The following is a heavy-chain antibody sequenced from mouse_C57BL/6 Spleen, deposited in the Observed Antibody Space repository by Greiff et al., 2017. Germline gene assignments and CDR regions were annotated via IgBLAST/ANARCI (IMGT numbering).Heavy chain of an antibody. D-gene: IGHD2-5*01. Sequence: VQLQQPGAELVMPGASVKLSCKASGYTFTSYWMHWVKQRPGQGLEWIGEIDPSDSYTNYNQKFKGKSTLTVDKSSSTAYMQLSSLTSEDSAVYYCARGNYSNRYWYFDVWGTGTTVTVSS. CDR1: GYTFTSYW. V-gene: IGHV1-69*01. J-gene: IGHJ1*03. CDR3: ARGNYSNRYWYFDV. CDR2: IDPSDSYT.